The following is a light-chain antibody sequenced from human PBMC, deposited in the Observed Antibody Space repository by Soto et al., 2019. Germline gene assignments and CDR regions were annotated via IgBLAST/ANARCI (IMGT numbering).Light chain of an antibody. V-gene: IGLV2-8*01. J-gene: IGLJ1*01. CDR2: EVN. Sequence: QSVLTQPPSASGSPGQSVTISCTGTSSDVGGYKYVSWYQQHTGKAPKLMIFEVNKRPSGVPDRFSGSNSCNTASLTVSGLQFEDGADYYCSSDAGINNLGVFGTGTKLTVL. CDR3: SSDAGINNLGV. CDR1: SSDVGGYKY.